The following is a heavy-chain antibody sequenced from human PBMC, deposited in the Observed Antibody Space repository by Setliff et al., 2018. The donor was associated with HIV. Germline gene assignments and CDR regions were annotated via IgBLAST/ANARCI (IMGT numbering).Heavy chain of an antibody. CDR2: INPNSGAT. J-gene: IGHJ5*02. Sequence: ASVKVSCKASGYSFSGYYLHWVRRAPGQGLEWMGWINPNSGATNYAQNFQGRVTMTRDTSISTAYMDLSSLTPDDTAVYYCAVASIVSTARWNHWGRGTLVTV. D-gene: IGHD1-26*01. CDR1: GYSFSGYY. CDR3: AVASIVSTARWNH. V-gene: IGHV1-2*02.